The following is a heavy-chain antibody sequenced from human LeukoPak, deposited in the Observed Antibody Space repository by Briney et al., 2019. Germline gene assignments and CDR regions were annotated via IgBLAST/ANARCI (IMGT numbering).Heavy chain of an antibody. V-gene: IGHV4-39*01. J-gene: IGHJ6*03. CDR3: ARQVSDYYYYYIDV. Sequence: PSETLSLTCTVSGGSISSTNYYWDWIRQSLGKGPEWTGSIYYSETTYYNPSLESRVTISIDTSKNQFSLQLSSVTAADTALYFCARQVSDYYYYYIDVWGKGTTVTVSS. D-gene: IGHD5/OR15-5a*01. CDR1: GGSISSTNYY. CDR2: IYYSETT.